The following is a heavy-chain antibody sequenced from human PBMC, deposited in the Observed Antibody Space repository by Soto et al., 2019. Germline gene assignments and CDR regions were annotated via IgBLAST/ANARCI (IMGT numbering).Heavy chain of an antibody. Sequence: SETLSLTCTVSGGSISSSNYCWGWIRQPPGKGLEWIGSIYYSGSSYYNPSLKSRVTISVDTSKNQFSLKLNSVTAADTAVYYCARYSSSSISHWFDPWGQGTLVTVSS. CDR1: GGSISSSNYC. CDR2: IYYSGSS. J-gene: IGHJ5*02. D-gene: IGHD6-6*01. V-gene: IGHV4-39*01. CDR3: ARYSSSSISHWFDP.